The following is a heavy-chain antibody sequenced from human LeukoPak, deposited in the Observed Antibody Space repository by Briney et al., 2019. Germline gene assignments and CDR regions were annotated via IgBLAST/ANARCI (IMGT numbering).Heavy chain of an antibody. J-gene: IGHJ3*02. D-gene: IGHD3-16*01. CDR1: GFSFGDYA. CDR2: IRTKAYGGTT. Sequence: GGSLRLSCAGSGFSFGDYAMNWVRQAPGKGVECVSFIRTKAYGGTTEYAASVQGRFTISRDDSKSIAYLQMNSLKTEDTAVYYCTRGYGGALDIRGQGTMVTVSS. CDR3: TRGYGGALDI. V-gene: IGHV3-49*04.